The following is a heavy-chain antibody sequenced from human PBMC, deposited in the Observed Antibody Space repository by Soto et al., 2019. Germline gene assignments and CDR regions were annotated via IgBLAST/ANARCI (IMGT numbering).Heavy chain of an antibody. CDR1: GGTFSSYA. D-gene: IGHD6-19*01. CDR2: IIPIFGTA. Sequence: ASVKVSCKASGGTFSSYAISWVRQAPGQGLEWMGGIIPIFGTANYAQKFQGRVTITADKSTSTAYMELSGLRSEDTAVYYCALNSSGWYENWFDPWGQGTLVTVSS. V-gene: IGHV1-69*06. J-gene: IGHJ5*02. CDR3: ALNSSGWYENWFDP.